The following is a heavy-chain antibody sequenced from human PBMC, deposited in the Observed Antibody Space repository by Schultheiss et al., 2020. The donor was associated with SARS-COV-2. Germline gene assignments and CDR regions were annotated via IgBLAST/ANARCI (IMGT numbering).Heavy chain of an antibody. J-gene: IGHJ6*02. V-gene: IGHV3-21*05. CDR2: ISSSSSYI. Sequence: GGSLRLSCAASGFTFSSYGMHWVRQAPGKGLEWVSYISSSSSYIYYADSVKGRFTISRDNAKNSLYLQMNSLRAEDTAVYYCAGYQYCSGGSCYSPYYGMDVWGQGTTVTVSS. D-gene: IGHD2-15*01. CDR3: AGYQYCSGGSCYSPYYGMDV. CDR1: GFTFSSYG.